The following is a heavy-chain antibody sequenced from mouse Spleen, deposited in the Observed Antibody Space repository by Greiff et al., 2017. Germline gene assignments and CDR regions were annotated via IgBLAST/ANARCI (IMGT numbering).Heavy chain of an antibody. CDR1: GYTFTDYY. CDR2: IYPGSGNT. Sequence: VQLQQSGAELVRPGASVKLSCKASGYTFTDYYINWVKQRPGQGLEWIARIYPGSGNTYYNEKFKGKATLTAEKSSSTAYMQLSSLTSEDSAVYFCASGSTTASLAYWGQGTTLTVSS. CDR3: ASGSTTASLAY. D-gene: IGHD1-2*01. V-gene: IGHV1-76*01. J-gene: IGHJ2*01.